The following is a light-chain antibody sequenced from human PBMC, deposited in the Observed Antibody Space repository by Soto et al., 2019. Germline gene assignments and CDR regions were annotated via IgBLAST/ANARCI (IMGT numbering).Light chain of an antibody. CDR2: RNN. J-gene: IGLJ2*01. CDR1: NSNIGSKY. Sequence: QSVLTQPPSASGTPGQRVSISCSGSNSNIGSKYVYWYQQLPGTAPKLHMYRNNQRPSGVPDRFSGSKSGTSASLAISGLRSEDEADYYCAAWDNNLGGPAFGGGTKVTVL. V-gene: IGLV1-47*01. CDR3: AAWDNNLGGPA.